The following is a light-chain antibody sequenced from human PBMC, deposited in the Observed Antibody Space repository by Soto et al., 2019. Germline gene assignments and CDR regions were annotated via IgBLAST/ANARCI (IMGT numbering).Light chain of an antibody. CDR1: QSIAIN. J-gene: IGKJ1*01. V-gene: IGKV3-15*01. CDR3: QQSNNWPRGT. CDR2: GAS. Sequence: EIVLTQSPATLSVSPGERATLSCRASQSIAINLARYQQRPGQAPGLLIYGASTRATGIPARFSGSRSGTEFTLTISSLQSEDSAVYYCQQSNNWPRGTFGQGTKVDIK.